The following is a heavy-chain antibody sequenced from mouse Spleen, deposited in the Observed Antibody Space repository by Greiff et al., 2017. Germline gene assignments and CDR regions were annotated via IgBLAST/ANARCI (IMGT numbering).Heavy chain of an antibody. V-gene: IGHV5-15*02. D-gene: IGHD2-3*01. CDR2: ISNLAYSI. CDR1: GFTFSDYG. Sequence: EVQVEESGGGLVQPGGSRKLSCAASGFTFSDYGMAWVRQAPGKGPEWVAFISNLAYSISYADTVSGRFTISRENAKNILYLEMSSLRSEDTAMYYCARVEDGYSFAYWGQGTLVTGSA. J-gene: IGHJ3*01. CDR3: ARVEDGYSFAY.